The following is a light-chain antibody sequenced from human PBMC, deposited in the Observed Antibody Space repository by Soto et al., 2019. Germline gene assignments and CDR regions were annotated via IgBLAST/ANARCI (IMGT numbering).Light chain of an antibody. Sequence: DIQMTQSPATLSASVGDRVSITCRASQDISRWLAWYQQKPGKAPKVLFWDASSLQRGVPSRLTGSGSGTEFTLTINGLQPDDFATYYCQQYNGYRTWTFGQGTKVDIK. CDR1: QDISRW. CDR2: DAS. V-gene: IGKV1-5*01. CDR3: QQYNGYRTWT. J-gene: IGKJ1*01.